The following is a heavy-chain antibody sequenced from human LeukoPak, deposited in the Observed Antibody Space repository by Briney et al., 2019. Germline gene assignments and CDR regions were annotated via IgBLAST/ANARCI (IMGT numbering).Heavy chain of an antibody. V-gene: IGHV3-9*01. D-gene: IGHD3-3*01. CDR3: ARGGMSYYDFWSGHSEFQH. J-gene: IGHJ1*01. CDR2: ISWNSGSI. Sequence: GRSLRLSCVASGFTFDDYAMHWVRQAPGKGLEWVSGISWNSGSIGYADSVKGRFTISRDNAKNSLYLQMNSLRAEDTAVYYCARGGMSYYDFWSGHSEFQHWGQGTLVTVSS. CDR1: GFTFDDYA.